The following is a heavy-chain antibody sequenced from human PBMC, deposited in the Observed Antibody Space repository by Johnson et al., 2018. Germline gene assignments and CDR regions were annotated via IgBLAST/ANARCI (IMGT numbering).Heavy chain of an antibody. V-gene: IGHV3-7*01. CDR1: GFTFSSYW. D-gene: IGHD6-13*01. CDR3: ARDFRSSRYDYYMDV. J-gene: IGHJ6*03. CDR2: IKQDGSEK. Sequence: VQLVESGGGLVQPGGSLRLSCAASGFTFSSYWMSWVRQAPGKGLEWVANIKQDGSEKYYVDSVKGRFTISRDNAKNSLYLQKDSLGAEDTAVYYCARDFRSSRYDYYMDVGGKGTTVTVSS.